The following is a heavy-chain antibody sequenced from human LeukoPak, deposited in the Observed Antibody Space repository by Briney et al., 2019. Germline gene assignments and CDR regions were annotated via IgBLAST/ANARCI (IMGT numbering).Heavy chain of an antibody. CDR2: ISGSGGST. J-gene: IGHJ4*02. V-gene: IGHV3-23*01. CDR1: GFTFSSYA. D-gene: IGHD3-10*01. Sequence: GGSLRLSCAASGFTFSSYAMSWVRQAPGKGLEWVSAISGSGGSTYYADSVKGRFTISRDNSKNTLYLQMNSLRAEDTAVYYCAKDLYGSGSYGVVYWGQGTLVTVSS. CDR3: AKDLYGSGSYGVVY.